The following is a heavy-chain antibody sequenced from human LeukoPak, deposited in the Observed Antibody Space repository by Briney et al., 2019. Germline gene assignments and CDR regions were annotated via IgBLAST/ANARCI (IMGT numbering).Heavy chain of an antibody. CDR2: INPNSGGT. CDR1: GYTFTGYY. J-gene: IGHJ3*02. V-gene: IGHV1-2*06. Sequence: ASVNVSCKASGYTFTGYYMHWVRQAPGQGLEWMGRINPNSGGTNYAQKFQGRVTMTRGTSISTAYMELSRLRSDDTAVYYCAKDHQDAFDIWGQGTMVTVSS. CDR3: AKDHQDAFDI.